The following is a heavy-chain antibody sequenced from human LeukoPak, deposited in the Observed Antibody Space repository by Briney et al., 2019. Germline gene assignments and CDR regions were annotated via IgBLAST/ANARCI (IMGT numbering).Heavy chain of an antibody. CDR1: GDSISSSSYY. D-gene: IGHD3-22*01. Sequence: SETLSLTCTVSGDSISSSSYYWVWLRQPPGKGLEWFATIHYTGSTYYNPSLKSRVNISVDTSKNQFSLKLSSVTAADTAMYYCARYWGPYDNSGAYFDYWGQGTLVSVSS. CDR2: IHYTGST. CDR3: ARYWGPYDNSGAYFDY. J-gene: IGHJ4*02. V-gene: IGHV4-39*01.